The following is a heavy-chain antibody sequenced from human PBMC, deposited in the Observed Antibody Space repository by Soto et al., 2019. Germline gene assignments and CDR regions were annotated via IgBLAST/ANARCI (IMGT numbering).Heavy chain of an antibody. CDR3: AKDLAAMVRGVIIVHSQDYYYGMDV. V-gene: IGHV3-30*18. J-gene: IGHJ6*02. CDR2: ISYDGSNK. D-gene: IGHD3-10*01. CDR1: GFTFSSYG. Sequence: GGSLRLSCAASGFTFSSYGMHWVRQAPGKGLEWVAVISYDGSNKYYADSVKGRFTISRDNSKNTLYLQMNSLRAEDTAVYYCAKDLAAMVRGVIIVHSQDYYYGMDVWGQGTTVTVSS.